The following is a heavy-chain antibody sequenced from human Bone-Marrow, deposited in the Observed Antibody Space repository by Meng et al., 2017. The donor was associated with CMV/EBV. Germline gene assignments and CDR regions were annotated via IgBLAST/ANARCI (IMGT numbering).Heavy chain of an antibody. CDR1: GGSISSYY. J-gene: IGHJ4*02. V-gene: IGHV4-59*01. CDR3: ARGDGDYGYD. CDR2: IYCSGST. Sequence: SETLSLTCTVSGGSISSYYWSWIRQPPGKGLEWIGYIYCSGSTNYNPSLRSRVTISVDTSKNQFSLKLSSVTAADTAVYYCARGDGDYGYDWGQGTLVTVSS. D-gene: IGHD4-17*01.